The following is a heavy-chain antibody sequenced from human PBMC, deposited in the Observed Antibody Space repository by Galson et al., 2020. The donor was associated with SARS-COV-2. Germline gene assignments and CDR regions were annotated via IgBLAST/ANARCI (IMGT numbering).Heavy chain of an antibody. Sequence: ASVKVSCKASGYAFNNKGISWVRQAPGQGLEWMGWISGYNGNTKYAQKFQGRVILTTDASTSTAYMEVRSLRSDDSALYYCARDPRFSAGGYGGENGFDIWGQGTMVTVSS. V-gene: IGHV1-18*01. J-gene: IGHJ3*02. CDR2: ISGYNGNT. CDR1: GYAFNNKG. D-gene: IGHD3-3*01. CDR3: ARDPRFSAGGYGGENGFDI.